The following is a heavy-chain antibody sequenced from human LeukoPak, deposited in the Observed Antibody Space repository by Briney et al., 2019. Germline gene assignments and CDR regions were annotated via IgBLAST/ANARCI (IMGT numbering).Heavy chain of an antibody. Sequence: GGSLRLSCAASGFTFSSYWMHWVRQAPGKGLVWVSRINTDGSSTSYADSVKGRFTISRDNAKNSLYLQMNSLRAEDTAVYFCARGREMAKITDPILFDYWGQGTLVTVSS. CDR3: ARGREMAKITDPILFDY. CDR1: GFTFSSYW. D-gene: IGHD5-24*01. CDR2: INTDGSST. V-gene: IGHV3-74*01. J-gene: IGHJ4*02.